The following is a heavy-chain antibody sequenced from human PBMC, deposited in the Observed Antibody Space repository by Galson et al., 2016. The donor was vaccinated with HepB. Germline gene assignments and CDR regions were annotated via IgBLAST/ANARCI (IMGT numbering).Heavy chain of an antibody. J-gene: IGHJ4*02. CDR2: IWSDGSKQ. CDR1: GFNFRSYG. V-gene: IGHV3-33*01. Sequence: SLRLSCAASGFNFRSYGMHWIRQAPGKGLEWVSVIWSDGSKQFYADSVKGRFTISRDNSKNTLYLQMNSLRADDTAVYYCARDGQRIDYWGQGNLVTVSS. CDR3: ARDGQRIDY.